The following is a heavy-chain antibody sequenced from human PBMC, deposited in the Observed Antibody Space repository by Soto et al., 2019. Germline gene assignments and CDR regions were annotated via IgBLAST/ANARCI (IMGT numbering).Heavy chain of an antibody. D-gene: IGHD3-22*01. Sequence: SVKVSCKASGGTFLSYAIHSLLQAPVQRLEWMGGIIPIFAAANSAQNFQGRVTITADESTTTAYRELSSLRSEDTAVYYCARGAGYYDSSGYYYRAFDIWGQGTMVTVSS. CDR1: GGTFLSYA. CDR3: ARGAGYYDSSGYYYRAFDI. J-gene: IGHJ3*02. CDR2: IIPIFAAA. V-gene: IGHV1-69*13.